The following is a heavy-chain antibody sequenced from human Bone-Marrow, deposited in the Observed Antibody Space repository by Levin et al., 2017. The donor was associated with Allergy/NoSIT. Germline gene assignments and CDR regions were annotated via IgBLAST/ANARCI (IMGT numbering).Heavy chain of an antibody. CDR1: GFAFRSFW. V-gene: IGHV3-7*01. D-gene: IGHD6-19*01. J-gene: IGHJ4*02. Sequence: AGGSLRLSCAASGFAFRSFWMTWVRQAPGKGLGWVANINQDGTKRNYVDSVKGRFTISRANAKTSQFLEMNSLRAEDTAVYYCARDHGSGFYGDVYPDFWGQGTRVTVSS. CDR2: INQDGTKR. CDR3: ARDHGSGFYGDVYPDF.